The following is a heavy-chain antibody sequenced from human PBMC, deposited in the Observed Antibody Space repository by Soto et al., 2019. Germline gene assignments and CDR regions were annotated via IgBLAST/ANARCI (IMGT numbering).Heavy chain of an antibody. V-gene: IGHV6-1*01. CDR2: THYRSNYYS. D-gene: IGHD2-15*01. J-gene: IGHJ5*01. CDR3: PSPTVIGRGGTPPGWFSY. Sequence: SPTLSLACAISGASVSSNSAAWNWIRESRSGGLEWRGRTHYRSNYYSQYAIFVEARITTNSDTSKTRFPMQLNSMTREYTAVNYCPSPTVIGRGGTPPGWFSYRGHGTLVTVTP. CDR1: GASVSSNSAA.